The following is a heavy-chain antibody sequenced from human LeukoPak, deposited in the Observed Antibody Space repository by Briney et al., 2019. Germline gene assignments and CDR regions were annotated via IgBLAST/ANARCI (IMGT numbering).Heavy chain of an antibody. D-gene: IGHD6-19*01. CDR1: GFTFSSYA. CDR3: AKDPGCSSGWTFDY. Sequence: PGGSLRLSCAASGFTFSSYAMSWVRQAPGKGLEWVSAISGSGGSTYYADSVKGRFTISRDNSKNTLYLQMNSLRAEDTDVYYCAKDPGCSSGWTFDYWGQGTLVTVSS. CDR2: ISGSGGST. J-gene: IGHJ4*02. V-gene: IGHV3-23*01.